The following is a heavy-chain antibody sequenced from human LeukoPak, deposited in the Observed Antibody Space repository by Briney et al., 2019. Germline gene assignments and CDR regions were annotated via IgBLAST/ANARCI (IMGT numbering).Heavy chain of an antibody. CDR3: AREGFPPGVLH. D-gene: IGHD2-2*01. V-gene: IGHV3-7*01. Sequence: PGGSLRLSCEASGFTFSTYWMSCVPQAPGKGPECVANIKPDGSDKYYVDSMRGRFTISRDNAKNSLYLQMNNLRAEDTAVYYCAREGFPPGVLHWGQGTLVTVSS. CDR1: GFTFSTYW. J-gene: IGHJ1*01. CDR2: IKPDGSDK.